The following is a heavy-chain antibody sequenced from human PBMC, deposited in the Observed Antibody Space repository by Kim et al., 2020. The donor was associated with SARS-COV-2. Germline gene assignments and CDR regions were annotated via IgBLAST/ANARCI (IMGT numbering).Heavy chain of an antibody. CDR3: ARRGEYSGYDWVDY. J-gene: IGHJ4*02. D-gene: IGHD5-12*01. V-gene: IGHV5-51*01. Sequence: SPSFQGQVTISADKSISTAYLQWSSLKASDTAMYYCARRGEYSGYDWVDYWGQGTLVTVSS.